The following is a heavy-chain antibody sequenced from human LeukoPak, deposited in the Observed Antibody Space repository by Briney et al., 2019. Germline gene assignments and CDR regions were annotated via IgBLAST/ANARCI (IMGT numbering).Heavy chain of an antibody. CDR1: GFTFSNYG. CDR3: ARDYAVSQTRDGPPV. V-gene: IGHV3-30*03. J-gene: IGHJ6*02. Sequence: GGSLRLSCSASGFTFSNYGIHWVRQAPGKGLEWVAVISYDGSNKYYADSVKGRFTISRDNSKNTLYLQMNSLRAEDTAVYYCARDYAVSQTRDGPPVWGQGTTVTVSS. CDR2: ISYDGSNK. D-gene: IGHD5-24*01.